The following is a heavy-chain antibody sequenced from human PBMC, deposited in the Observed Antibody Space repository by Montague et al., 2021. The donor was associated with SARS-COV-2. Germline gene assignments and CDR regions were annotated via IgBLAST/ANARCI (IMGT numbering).Heavy chain of an antibody. D-gene: IGHD4-23*01. CDR3: ARWDPQTLTLIGLRGKSASDY. CDR1: GGSLSGYY. J-gene: IGHJ4*02. V-gene: IGHV4-34*01. CDR2: INHSGTT. Sequence: SDPLSLPCAVYGGSLSGYYWTWIRQSPGKGLEWIAEINHSGTTNYNFNPSLRSRVTISVDTSKSQFSLKLTSVTAADTGVYYCARWDPQTLTLIGLRGKSASDYWGQGTLVTVSS.